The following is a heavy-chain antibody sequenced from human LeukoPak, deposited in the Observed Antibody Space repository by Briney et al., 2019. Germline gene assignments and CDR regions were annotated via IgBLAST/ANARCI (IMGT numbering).Heavy chain of an antibody. J-gene: IGHJ4*02. Sequence: GESLRLSCAASRFTFSSYAMSWVRQAPGKGLGWVSAISGSGGTTYNADSVKGRFTISRDNSKNTLYLQLNSLRAEDTAVYYCAKGAGNFDWSYHDYWGQGTLVTVSS. CDR2: ISGSGGTT. D-gene: IGHD3-9*01. CDR3: AKGAGNFDWSYHDY. CDR1: RFTFSSYA. V-gene: IGHV3-23*01.